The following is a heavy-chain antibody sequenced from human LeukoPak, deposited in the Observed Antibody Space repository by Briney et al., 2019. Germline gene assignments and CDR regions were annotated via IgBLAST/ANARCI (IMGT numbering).Heavy chain of an antibody. V-gene: IGHV3-33*03. D-gene: IGHD6-13*01. CDR2: VSYDGSNR. Sequence: GGSLRLSCAASGFTFSSYGMHWVRQAPGKGLEWVALVSYDGSNRYYADSVKGRFTISRDNAKNSLYLQMDSLRAEDTAVYYCAAGGSRYYNYWGQGTLVTVSS. CDR1: GFTFSSYG. J-gene: IGHJ4*02. CDR3: AAGGSRYYNY.